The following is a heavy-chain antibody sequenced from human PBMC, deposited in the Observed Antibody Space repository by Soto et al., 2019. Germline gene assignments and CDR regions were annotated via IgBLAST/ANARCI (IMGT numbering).Heavy chain of an antibody. D-gene: IGHD6-13*01. CDR2: IYYSGST. V-gene: IGHV4-31*03. Sequence: QVQLQESGPGLVKPSQTLSLTCTVSGGSISSGGYYWSWIRQHPGKGREWIGYIYYSGSTYYNPSLKCRXXIXVXXSKNQLSLKLSSVTAADTAVYYWARDQAAAAGMDVWGQGSTVTVSS. J-gene: IGHJ6*02. CDR3: ARDQAAAAGMDV. CDR1: GGSISSGGYY.